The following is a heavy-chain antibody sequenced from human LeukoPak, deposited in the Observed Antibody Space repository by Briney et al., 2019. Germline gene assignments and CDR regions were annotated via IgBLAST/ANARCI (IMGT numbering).Heavy chain of an antibody. Sequence: GGSLRLSCAAAGFTFSSYAMTWVRQAPGKGLEWVSGISGSSSSSYYADSVKGRFTISRDYSNNTVYLQMNSLRAEDTAVYYCVKEGEVVITHRFDSWGQGTLVTVSS. CDR1: GFTFSSYA. CDR2: ISGSSSSS. D-gene: IGHD3-22*01. CDR3: VKEGEVVITHRFDS. V-gene: IGHV3-23*01. J-gene: IGHJ4*02.